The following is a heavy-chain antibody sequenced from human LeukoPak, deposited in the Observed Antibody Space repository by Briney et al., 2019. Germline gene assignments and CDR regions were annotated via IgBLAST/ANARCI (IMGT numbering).Heavy chain of an antibody. D-gene: IGHD6-13*01. CDR3: AKDAAAAGYWYFDL. J-gene: IGHJ2*01. Sequence: GGSLRLSCAASGFTFSSYGMHWVRQAPGKGLEWGAFIRNDGSNKYYAGSVKGRFTISRDNSKNTLYLQMNSLRAEDTALYYCAKDAAAAGYWYFDLWGRGTLVTVSS. V-gene: IGHV3-30*02. CDR1: GFTFSSYG. CDR2: IRNDGSNK.